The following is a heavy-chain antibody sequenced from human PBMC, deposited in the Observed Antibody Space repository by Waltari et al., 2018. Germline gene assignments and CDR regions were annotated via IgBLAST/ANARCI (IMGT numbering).Heavy chain of an antibody. CDR2: INPNSGGT. CDR1: GYTFTGYY. V-gene: IGHV1-2*06. CDR3: ARGVGATPAAFDI. D-gene: IGHD1-26*01. J-gene: IGHJ3*02. Sequence: QVQLVQSGAEVKKHGASVKVSCKASGYTFTGYYMPWVRQAPGQGLEWMGRINPNSGGTNYAQKFQGRGTMTRDTSISTAYMELSRLRSDDTAVYYCARGVGATPAAFDIWGQGTMVTVSS.